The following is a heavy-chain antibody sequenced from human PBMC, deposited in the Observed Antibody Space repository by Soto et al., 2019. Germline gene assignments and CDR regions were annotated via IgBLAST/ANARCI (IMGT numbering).Heavy chain of an antibody. V-gene: IGHV3-23*01. D-gene: IGHD3-10*01. CDR3: AKSYYYGSGSYTQYYYYYMDV. CDR2: ISGSGGST. J-gene: IGHJ6*03. Sequence: GGSLRLSCAASGFTFSSYAMSWVRQAPGKGLEWVSAISGSGGSTYYADSVKGRFTISRDNSKNTLYLQMNSLRAEDTAVYYCAKSYYYGSGSYTQYYYYYMDVWGKGTTVTVSS. CDR1: GFTFSSYA.